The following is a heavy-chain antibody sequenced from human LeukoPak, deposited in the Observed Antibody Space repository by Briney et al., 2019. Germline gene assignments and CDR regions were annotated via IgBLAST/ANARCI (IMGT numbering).Heavy chain of an antibody. Sequence: GGSLRLSCAASGFTFRNHGMHWVRQAPGKGLEWLAVIWYDGSEKYYADSVQGRFTVSRDNSKNALYLQLNSLGAEDTAVYYCARDRNFPAYYFDFWGQEPWSPSP. CDR1: GFTFRNHG. D-gene: IGHD3-10*01. V-gene: IGHV3-33*01. J-gene: IGHJ4*01. CDR3: ARDRNFPAYYFDF. CDR2: IWYDGSEK.